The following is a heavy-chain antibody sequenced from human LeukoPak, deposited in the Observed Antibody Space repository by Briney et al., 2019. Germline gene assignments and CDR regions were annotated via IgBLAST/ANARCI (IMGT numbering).Heavy chain of an antibody. CDR3: ARAPRDCSGASCHPRYFQH. J-gene: IGHJ1*01. D-gene: IGHD2-15*01. V-gene: IGHV4-34*01. CDR2: INHSGST. CDR1: GGSFSGYY. Sequence: SETLSLTCAVYGGSFSGYYWSWIRQPPGKGLEWSGEINHSGSTNYNPSLKSRVTISVDTSTNQFSLKLSSVTAADTAVYYCARAPRDCSGASCHPRYFQHWGQGTLVTVSS.